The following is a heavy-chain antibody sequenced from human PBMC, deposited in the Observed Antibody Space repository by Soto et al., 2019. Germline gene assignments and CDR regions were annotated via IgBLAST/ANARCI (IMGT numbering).Heavy chain of an antibody. D-gene: IGHD2-15*01. J-gene: IGHJ5*02. CDR1: GFTFSNAW. CDR3: TTEGYCSGGSCPGLNWFDP. CDR2: IKSKTDSGTT. V-gene: IGHV3-15*01. Sequence: GGSLRLSCAASGFTFSNAWMSWVRQAPGKGLEWVGRIKSKTDSGTTDYAAPVKGRFTISRDDSKNTLYLQMNSLKTEDTAVYYCTTEGYCSGGSCPGLNWFDPWGQGTLVTVSS.